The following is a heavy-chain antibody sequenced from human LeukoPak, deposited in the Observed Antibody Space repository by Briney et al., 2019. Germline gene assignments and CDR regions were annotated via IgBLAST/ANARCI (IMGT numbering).Heavy chain of an antibody. CDR3: ARSIAVGGNFDY. D-gene: IGHD6-13*01. V-gene: IGHV3-30*02. CDR2: IRYDGSNK. Sequence: GGSLRLSCAASGFTFSSYGMNWVRQAPGKGLEWVAFIRYDGSNKYYADSVKGRFTISRDNSKNTLYLQMNSLRTEDTAVYYCARSIAVGGNFDYWGQGTLVTVSS. CDR1: GFTFSSYG. J-gene: IGHJ4*02.